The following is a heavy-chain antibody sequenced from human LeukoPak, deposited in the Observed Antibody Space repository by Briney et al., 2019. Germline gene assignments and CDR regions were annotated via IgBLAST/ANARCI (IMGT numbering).Heavy chain of an antibody. CDR1: GFTFSNYW. V-gene: IGHV3-7*01. J-gene: IGHJ4*02. CDR2: INQDGSVK. Sequence: PGGSLRLSCAASGFTFSNYWMSWLRQAPGKGLQWVANINQDGSVKYYVESVKGRFTISRDNAKNSVYLQMNSLRAEDTAVYYCATAGDSSGSDWGQGTLVTVSS. CDR3: ATAGDSSGSD. D-gene: IGHD3-22*01.